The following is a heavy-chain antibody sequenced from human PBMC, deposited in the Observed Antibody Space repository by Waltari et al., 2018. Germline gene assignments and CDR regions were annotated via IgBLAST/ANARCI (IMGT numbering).Heavy chain of an antibody. V-gene: IGHV4-4*07. J-gene: IGHJ4*02. CDR2: IYTSGST. CDR1: SGSISSYY. CDR3: ARDMGGGNSGPLDY. Sequence: QVQLQESGPGLVKPSETLSLTCTVSSGSISSYYWSWIRQPAGKGLEWIGRIYTSGSTNYNPALKGRVTRSVDTSKNQFSLKLSSVTAADTAVYYCARDMGGGNSGPLDYWGQGTLVTVSS. D-gene: IGHD2-21*02.